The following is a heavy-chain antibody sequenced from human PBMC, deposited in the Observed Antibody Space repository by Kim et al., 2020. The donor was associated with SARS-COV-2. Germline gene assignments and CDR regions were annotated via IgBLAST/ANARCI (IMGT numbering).Heavy chain of an antibody. V-gene: IGHV4-34*01. J-gene: IGHJ6*01. Sequence: SETLSLTCAVYGGSFSGYYWSWIRQPPGKGLEWIGEINHSGSTNYNPSLKSRVTISVDTSKNQFSLKLSSVTAADTAVYYCARGPYCSSTSCYHAGHYY. CDR1: GGSFSGYY. CDR2: INHSGST. CDR3: ARGPYCSSTSCYHAGHYY. D-gene: IGHD2-2*01.